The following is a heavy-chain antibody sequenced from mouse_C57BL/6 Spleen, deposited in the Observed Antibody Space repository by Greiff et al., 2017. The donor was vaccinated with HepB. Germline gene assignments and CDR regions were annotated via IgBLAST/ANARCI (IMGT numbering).Heavy chain of an antibody. V-gene: IGHV1-55*01. D-gene: IGHD4-1*01. CDR2: IYPGSGST. CDR1: GYTFTSYW. Sequence: VQLQQSGAELVKPGASVKMSCKASGYTFTSYWITWVKQRPGQGLEWIGDIYPGSGSTNYNEKFKSKATLTVDTSSSTAYMQLSSLTSEDSAVYYCARRDMGRDYYAMDYWGQGTSVTVSS. CDR3: ARRDMGRDYYAMDY. J-gene: IGHJ4*01.